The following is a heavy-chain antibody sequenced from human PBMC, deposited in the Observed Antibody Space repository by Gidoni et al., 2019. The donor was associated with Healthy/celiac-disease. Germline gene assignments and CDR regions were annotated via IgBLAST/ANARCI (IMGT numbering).Heavy chain of an antibody. J-gene: IGHJ4*02. D-gene: IGHD6-19*01. CDR3: ARSPTFSSGWHYYFDY. CDR2: INHSGST. Sequence: QVQLQQWGAGLLKPSETLSLTCAAYGGSFSGYYWRWIRQPPGKGLEWIGEINHSGSTNYNPSLKSRVTISVDTSKNQFSLKLSSVTAADTAVYYCARSPTFSSGWHYYFDYWGQGTLVTVSS. CDR1: GGSFSGYY. V-gene: IGHV4-34*01.